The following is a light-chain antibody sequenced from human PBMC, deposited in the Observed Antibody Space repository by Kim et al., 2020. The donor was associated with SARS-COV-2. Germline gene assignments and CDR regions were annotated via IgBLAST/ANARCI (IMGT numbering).Light chain of an antibody. CDR1: QDISSW. J-gene: IGKJ4*01. CDR2: EAS. V-gene: IGKV1D-12*01. CDR3: QQTHGFPLT. Sequence: DIQMTQSPSSVSASVGDRVTITCRASQDISSWLAWYQQKPGKAPKVLIYEASNLQSGVPSRFSGSGSGTDFTLTINGLQPEDFATYYCQQTHGFPLTFGGGPRWISN.